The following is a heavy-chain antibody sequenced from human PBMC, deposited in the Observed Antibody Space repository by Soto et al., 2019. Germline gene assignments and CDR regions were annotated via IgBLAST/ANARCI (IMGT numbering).Heavy chain of an antibody. CDR2: IFSNDEK. D-gene: IGHD2-2*01. V-gene: IGHV2-26*01. J-gene: IGHJ5*02. CDR1: GFSLSNARMG. Sequence: QVTLKESGPVLVKPTETLTLTCTVSGFSLSNARMGVSWIRQPPGKALEWLAHIFSNDEKSYSTSLKSRLTIPKDTSKSQVVLTMPNMDPVDTATYYCARILDCISTSCWGGGFDPWGQGTLVTVSS. CDR3: ARILDCISTSCWGGGFDP.